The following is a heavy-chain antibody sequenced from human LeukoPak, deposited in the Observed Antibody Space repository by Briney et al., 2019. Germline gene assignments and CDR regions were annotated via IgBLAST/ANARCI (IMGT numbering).Heavy chain of an antibody. Sequence: SETLSLTCTVSGGSISSYYWSWIRQPPGKGLEWIGYIYYSGSTNYNPSLKSRVTISVDTSKNQFSLKLSSVTAADTAVYYCARDARGVDAFDIWGQGTMVTVSS. J-gene: IGHJ3*02. CDR2: IYYSGST. D-gene: IGHD3-16*01. CDR3: ARDARGVDAFDI. CDR1: GGSISSYY. V-gene: IGHV4-59*01.